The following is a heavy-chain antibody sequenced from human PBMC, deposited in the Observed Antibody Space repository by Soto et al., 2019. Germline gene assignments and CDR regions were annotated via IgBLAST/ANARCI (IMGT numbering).Heavy chain of an antibody. CDR1: GFNFADFV. D-gene: IGHD3-16*01. V-gene: IGHV3-9*01. Sequence: GGSLRLSCAASGFNFADFVMHWVRQAPGKGLEYVSGIWTDSSRRAYAGSVKGRFIISRDNTKNSLYLQMDSVRAEDTAFYYCARAPNYVWVDNWFAPWGQGTLVTVSS. CDR2: IWTDSSRR. CDR3: ARAPNYVWVDNWFAP. J-gene: IGHJ5*02.